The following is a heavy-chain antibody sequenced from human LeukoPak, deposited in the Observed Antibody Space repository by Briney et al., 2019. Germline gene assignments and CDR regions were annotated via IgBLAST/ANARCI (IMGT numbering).Heavy chain of an antibody. V-gene: IGHV3-23*01. CDR3: ARDLALTGDPDWYFDL. CDR1: GFTFSSFA. D-gene: IGHD7-27*01. J-gene: IGHJ2*01. CDR2: ITGSGSGA. Sequence: GGSLRLSCAASGFTFSSFAINWVRQAPGKGLEWVSVITGSGSGADYADSVKGRFTISRDNSQNTVHLQMNSLRAEDTAVYYCARDLALTGDPDWYFDLWGRGTLVTVSS.